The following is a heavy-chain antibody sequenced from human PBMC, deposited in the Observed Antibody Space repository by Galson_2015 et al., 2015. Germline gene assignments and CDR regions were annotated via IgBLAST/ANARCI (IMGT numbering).Heavy chain of an antibody. CDR3: ARGGTPPYFDY. Sequence: LSLSCAASGFTVSRNYMSWVRQAPGTGLEWVSVIYSGGSTYYADSVKGRFTISKDNSKNTLYLQMNSLRAEDTAVYYCARGGTPPYFDYWGQGTLVTVSS. D-gene: IGHD3-16*01. V-gene: IGHV3-53*01. CDR2: IYSGGST. J-gene: IGHJ4*02. CDR1: GFTVSRNY.